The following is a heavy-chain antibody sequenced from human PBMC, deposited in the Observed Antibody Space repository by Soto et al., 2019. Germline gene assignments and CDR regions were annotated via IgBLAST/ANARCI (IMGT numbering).Heavy chain of an antibody. D-gene: IGHD5-12*01. CDR3: SRHNPPTGASGYDLYYFAY. CDR1: GGSISSSSYY. Sequence: PSETLSLTCTVSGGSISSSSYYWGWIRQPPGKGLEWIGSIYYSGSTYYNPSLKSRVTISVDTSKNQFSLKLSSVTAADTAVYFCSRHNPPTGASGYDLYYFAYWGQGTLVTVSS. CDR2: IYYSGST. V-gene: IGHV4-39*01. J-gene: IGHJ4*02.